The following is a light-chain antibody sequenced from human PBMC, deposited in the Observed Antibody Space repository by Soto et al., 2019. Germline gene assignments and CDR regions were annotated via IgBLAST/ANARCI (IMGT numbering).Light chain of an antibody. CDR1: QSVLYSSNNQNY. CDR3: QQYYSTPPT. J-gene: IGKJ2*01. Sequence: DIVMTQSPDSLAVSLGERATINCKSSQSVLYSSNNQNYLAWYQQKPGQPPKLLIYWASTRESGVPDRFSGSGSGTDFTLTISSLKAEDVAVYYCQQYYSTPPTFGQGTKLEIK. V-gene: IGKV4-1*01. CDR2: WAS.